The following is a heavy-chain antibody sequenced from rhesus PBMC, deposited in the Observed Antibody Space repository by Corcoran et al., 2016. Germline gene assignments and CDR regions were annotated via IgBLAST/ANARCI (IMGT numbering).Heavy chain of an antibody. CDR1: GGSLSGHSY. J-gene: IGHJ4*01. CDR3: ASHRNSFGYYFDY. CDR2: IYGNSAST. V-gene: IGHV4-143*01. D-gene: IGHD1-1*01. Sequence: QVQLQESGPGLVTPSETLSLTFTVSGGSLSGHSYWSWFRQPQGKGLEWVGGIYGNSASTFYNPSLRSRVTISRDTSKNQFSLNLNSVTAADTAMYSCASHRNSFGYYFDYWGQGVLVTVSS.